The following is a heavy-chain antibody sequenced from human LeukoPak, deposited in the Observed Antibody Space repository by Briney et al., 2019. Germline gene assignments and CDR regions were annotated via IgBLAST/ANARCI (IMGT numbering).Heavy chain of an antibody. CDR2: ISGSGGST. Sequence: GGSLRLSCAASGFTFSSYAMSWVRQAPGKGLEWVSAISGSGGSTYYADSVKGRFTISRDNSKNTLYLQMNSLRAEDTAVYYCAKERGDYDFWSGYPYFDYWGQGTLVTVSS. J-gene: IGHJ4*02. CDR1: GFTFSSYA. V-gene: IGHV3-23*01. CDR3: AKERGDYDFWSGYPYFDY. D-gene: IGHD3-3*01.